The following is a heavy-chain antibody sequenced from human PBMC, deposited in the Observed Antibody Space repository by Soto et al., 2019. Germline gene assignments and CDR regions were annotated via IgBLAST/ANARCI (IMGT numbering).Heavy chain of an antibody. CDR2: INPSGGST. Sequence: ASVKVSCKASGYTFTSYYMHWVRQAPGQGLEWMGIINPSGGSTSYAQKFQGRVTITRDTSTSTVYMELSSLRSEDTAVYYCARDSTYYYDSCGDYRLSWFDFCGQGTLVTGSS. J-gene: IGHJ5*01. CDR3: ARDSTYYYDSCGDYRLSWFDF. D-gene: IGHD3-22*01. CDR1: GYTFTSYY. V-gene: IGHV1-46*01.